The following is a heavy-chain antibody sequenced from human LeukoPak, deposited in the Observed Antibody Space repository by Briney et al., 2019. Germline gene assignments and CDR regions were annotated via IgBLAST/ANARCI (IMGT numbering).Heavy chain of an antibody. J-gene: IGHJ3*02. CDR3: ARELADIVVVVAATNAFDI. CDR2: ISYDGSNK. CDR1: GFTFSSYA. D-gene: IGHD2-15*01. Sequence: GGSLRLSCAASGFTFSSYAMHWVRQAPGKGLERVAVISYDGSNKYYADSVKGRFTISRDNSKNTLYLQMNSLRAEDTAVYYCARELADIVVVVAATNAFDIWGQGTMVTVSS. V-gene: IGHV3-30*04.